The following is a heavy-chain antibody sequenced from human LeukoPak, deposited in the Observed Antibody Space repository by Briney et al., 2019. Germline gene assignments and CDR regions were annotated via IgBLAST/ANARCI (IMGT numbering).Heavy chain of an antibody. CDR2: ISFDGRDK. J-gene: IGHJ4*02. D-gene: IGHD3/OR15-3a*01. V-gene: IGHV3-30*04. CDR3: ARDLRKSADYYFDY. Sequence: GGSLRLSCAASGFIFNNNAIHWVRQAPGKGLEWVAVISFDGRDKHHADSVKGRSTISRDNSKNTLYLQMSSLRVEDTAMYYCARDLRKSADYYFDYWGQGTLVTVSS. CDR1: GFIFNNNA.